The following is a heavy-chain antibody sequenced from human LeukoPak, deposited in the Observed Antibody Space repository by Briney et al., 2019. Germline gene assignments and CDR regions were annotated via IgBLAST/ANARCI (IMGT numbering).Heavy chain of an antibody. CDR3: ARWGPGGQTYGMDV. D-gene: IGHD1-14*01. CDR1: EFTFSSYE. Sequence: GGSLRLSCAASEFTFSSYEMNWVRQAPGKGLEWVAAVSHDGSYKDYADSVEGRFTISKDNSKNMLYLQMNSLRVEDTAVYYCARWGPGGQTYGMDVWGQGTTVTVSS. CDR2: VSHDGSYK. J-gene: IGHJ6*02. V-gene: IGHV3-30*03.